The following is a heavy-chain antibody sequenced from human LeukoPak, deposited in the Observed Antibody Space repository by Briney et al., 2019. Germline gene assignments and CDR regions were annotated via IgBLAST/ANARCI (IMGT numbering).Heavy chain of an antibody. CDR1: GYTFTDYY. D-gene: IGHD3-16*01. V-gene: IGHV1-2*02. Sequence: ASVKVSCKSSGYTFTDYYMHWVRQAPGQGLEWVGWMNTKSGGTNYAQKFQGRVTMTRDTSSNTAYMELSNLKSDDTAVYYCARDGPSSHTVGMIRSYYYCTDVWGKGTTVTVSS. J-gene: IGHJ6*03. CDR3: ARDGPSSHTVGMIRSYYYCTDV. CDR2: MNTKSGGT.